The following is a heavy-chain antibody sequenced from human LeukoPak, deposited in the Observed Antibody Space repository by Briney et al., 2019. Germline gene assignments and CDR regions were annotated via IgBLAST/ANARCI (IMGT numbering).Heavy chain of an antibody. CDR3: ARGMYYGGVCYSYYFDY. D-gene: IGHD2-21*02. CDR1: GLTFSSYS. CDR2: ISSSSSYI. Sequence: GGSLRLSCAAPGLTFSSYSMNWVRQAPGKGLEWVSSISSSSSYIYYADSVKGRFTISRDNAKNSLYLQMNSLRAEDTAVYYCARGMYYGGVCYSYYFDYWGQGTLVTVSS. J-gene: IGHJ4*02. V-gene: IGHV3-21*01.